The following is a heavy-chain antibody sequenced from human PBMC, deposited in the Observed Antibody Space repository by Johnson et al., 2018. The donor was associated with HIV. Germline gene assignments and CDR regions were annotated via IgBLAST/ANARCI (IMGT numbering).Heavy chain of an antibody. CDR2: ISYDGSNK. D-gene: IGHD4-17*01. V-gene: IGHV3-30*04. CDR1: GFTFSSYA. Sequence: QVQLVESGGGVVQPGRSLRLSCAASGFTFSSYAMHWVRQAPGKGLEWVAVISYDGSNKYYADSVKGRFSISRDNSKNTLFLQMNSLRPEDTAVYYCTRDRYGVGVSWGQGTMVTVSS. J-gene: IGHJ3*01. CDR3: TRDRYGVGVS.